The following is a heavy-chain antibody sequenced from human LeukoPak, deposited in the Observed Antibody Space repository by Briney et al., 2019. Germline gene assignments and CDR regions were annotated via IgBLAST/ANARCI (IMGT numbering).Heavy chain of an antibody. D-gene: IGHD3-10*01. CDR1: GYTFTGYY. Sequence: ASVKVSCKASGYTFTGYYMHWVRQAPGQGLEWMGWINPNSGGTNYAQKFQGRVTMTRDTSTSTVYMELSSLRSEDTAVYYCARESGPVLLGPYYYYYMDVWGKGTTVTISS. J-gene: IGHJ6*03. V-gene: IGHV1-2*02. CDR2: INPNSGGT. CDR3: ARESGPVLLGPYYYYYMDV.